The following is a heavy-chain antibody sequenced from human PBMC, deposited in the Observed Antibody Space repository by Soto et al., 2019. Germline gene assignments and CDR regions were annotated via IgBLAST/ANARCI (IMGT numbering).Heavy chain of an antibody. CDR1: GGTFSTYS. CDR2: IIPMLGIR. Sequence: QVQLVQSGAEVKKPGSSVKVSCKDSGGTFSTYSMFWVRQAPGQGLEWMGRIIPMLGIRNYAQRFQDRVTITADRTTATAHMELSGLRSEDTALYYCTIGSWSGEVFDIGGQGTMVTVSS. V-gene: IGHV1-69*02. CDR3: TIGSWSGEVFDI. J-gene: IGHJ3*02. D-gene: IGHD2-21*01.